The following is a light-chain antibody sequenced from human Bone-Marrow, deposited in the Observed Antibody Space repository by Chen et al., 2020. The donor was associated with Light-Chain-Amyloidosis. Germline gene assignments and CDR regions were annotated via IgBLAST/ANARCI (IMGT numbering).Light chain of an antibody. CDR1: NIGSTS. Sequence: SYVLTQPSSGSVAPGQTATIACGGNNIGSTSVHWYQQTPGQAPLLVVYDDSDRPSGIPERLSGSNSGNKATLTISRVEAGDEADYYCQVWDRSSDRPVFGGGTKLTVL. CDR3: QVWDRSSDRPV. J-gene: IGLJ3*02. V-gene: IGLV3-21*02. CDR2: DDS.